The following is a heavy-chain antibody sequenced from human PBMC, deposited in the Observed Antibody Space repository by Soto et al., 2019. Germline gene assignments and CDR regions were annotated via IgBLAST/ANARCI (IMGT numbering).Heavy chain of an antibody. CDR1: GGSISSGGYY. J-gene: IGHJ4*02. Sequence: QVQLQESGPGLVKPSQTLSLTCTVSGGSISSGGYYWSWIRQHPGKGLEWIGYIYYSGSTYYNPSLKSRVTISVDTSKNQFSLKRSSVTAADTAVYYCARVVSGWELLRLDYWGQGTLVTVSS. V-gene: IGHV4-31*03. CDR2: IYYSGST. CDR3: ARVVSGWELLRLDY. D-gene: IGHD1-26*01.